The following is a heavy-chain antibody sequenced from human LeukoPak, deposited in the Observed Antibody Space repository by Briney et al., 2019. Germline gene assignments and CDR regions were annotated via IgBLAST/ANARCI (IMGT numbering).Heavy chain of an antibody. V-gene: IGHV4-30-4*01. CDR2: IYFTGSI. Sequence: SETLSLTCTVSGGSVSSADYYWSWIRQPPGKGLEWIGYIYFTGSIYHNPSLRGRITISLDTSKNQFSLKLSSVTAADTAVYYCASPIVGATGNAFDIWGQGTMVTVSS. J-gene: IGHJ3*02. D-gene: IGHD1-26*01. CDR1: GGSVSSADYY. CDR3: ASPIVGATGNAFDI.